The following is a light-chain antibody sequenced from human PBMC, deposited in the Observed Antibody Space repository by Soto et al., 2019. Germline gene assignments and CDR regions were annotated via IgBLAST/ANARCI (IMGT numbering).Light chain of an antibody. CDR2: AAS. CDR1: QGISSY. CDR3: QQYYNYLDT. J-gene: IGKJ3*01. V-gene: IGKV1-8*01. Sequence: AIRMTQSPSSFSASTGDRVTITCRASQGISSYLAWYQQKPGKAPKLLIYAASTLQSGVPSRFSGSGSGTDFTLTISCLQSEDFATYSCQQYYNYLDTFGPGNKLDIK.